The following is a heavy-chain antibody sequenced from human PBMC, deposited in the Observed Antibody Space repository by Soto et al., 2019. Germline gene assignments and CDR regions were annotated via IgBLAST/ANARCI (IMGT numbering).Heavy chain of an antibody. Sequence: QVQLQQWGAGLLKPSETLSLTCGVYAESFSGYFWNWIRQPPGKGLEWIGEINHSGNINYNPSLRSRVTISLDTSKNQFSLNLSSVTAADTAVYYCARGQWLQRSVYWGQGTLVTVSS. CDR3: ARGQWLQRSVY. CDR1: AESFSGYF. CDR2: INHSGNI. D-gene: IGHD6-19*01. V-gene: IGHV4-34*01. J-gene: IGHJ4*02.